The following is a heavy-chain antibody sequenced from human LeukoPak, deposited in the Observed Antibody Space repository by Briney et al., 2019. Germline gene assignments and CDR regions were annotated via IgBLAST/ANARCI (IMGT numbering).Heavy chain of an antibody. CDR3: ARIVGRIAVAGSYYFDY. J-gene: IGHJ4*02. CDR2: ISTSSTYI. CDR1: GFTFSSYS. D-gene: IGHD6-19*01. V-gene: IGHV3-21*01. Sequence: PGGSLRLSCAASGFTFSSYSMNWVRQAPGKGLEWVSSISTSSTYIYYADSVKGRYTISRDNAKNSLYLQMNSLRAEDTAVYYCARIVGRIAVAGSYYFDYWGQGTLVTVSS.